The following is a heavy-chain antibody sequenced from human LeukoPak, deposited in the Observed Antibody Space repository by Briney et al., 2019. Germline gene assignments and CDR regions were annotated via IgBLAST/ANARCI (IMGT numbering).Heavy chain of an antibody. CDR1: GFTFSSYE. CDR2: ISSSSSYI. D-gene: IGHD6-13*01. Sequence: GGSLRLSCAASGFTFSSYEMNWVRQAPGKGLEWVSSISSSSSYIYYADSVKGRFTISRDNAKNSLYLQMNSLRAEDTAVYYCARDTTYSSSWYYFDYWGQGTLVTVSS. V-gene: IGHV3-21*01. CDR3: ARDTTYSSSWYYFDY. J-gene: IGHJ4*02.